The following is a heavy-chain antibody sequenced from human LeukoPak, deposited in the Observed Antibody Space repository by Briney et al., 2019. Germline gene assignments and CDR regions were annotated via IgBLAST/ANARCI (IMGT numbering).Heavy chain of an antibody. D-gene: IGHD3-10*01. CDR2: IKQDGSEK. V-gene: IGHV3-7*01. J-gene: IGHJ4*02. Sequence: PGGSLSLSCAASGFTFSSYWMSWVRQAPGKGLEWVANIKQDGSEKYYVDSVKGRFTISRDNAKNSLYLQMNSLRAEDTAVYYCARSQITMVQGVIIRQYYFDYWGQGTLVTVSS. CDR1: GFTFSSYW. CDR3: ARSQITMVQGVIIRQYYFDY.